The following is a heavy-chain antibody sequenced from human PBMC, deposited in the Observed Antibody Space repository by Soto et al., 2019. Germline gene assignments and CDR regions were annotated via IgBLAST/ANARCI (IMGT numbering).Heavy chain of an antibody. Sequence: GGSLRLACAASTFPLSTYWMTWVRQAPGKGLEWVANIHRDEIEKYYMDSVKGRFTISRDNAKNSLYLQMTSLRAEDTAVYYCAGGNALDVWGQGPRSPSP. CDR3: AGGNALDV. V-gene: IGHV3-7*01. CDR2: IHRDEIEK. J-gene: IGHJ6*02. CDR1: TFPLSTYW.